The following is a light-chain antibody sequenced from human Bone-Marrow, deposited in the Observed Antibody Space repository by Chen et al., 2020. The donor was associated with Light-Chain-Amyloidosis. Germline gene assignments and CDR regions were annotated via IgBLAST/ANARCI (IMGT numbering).Light chain of an antibody. V-gene: IGLV3-25*03. CDR2: RDT. CDR3: QSADSSGTYEVI. Sequence: SYELTQPPSVSLSPGQTARITCSGDALPTKYAYCYQQKPGQAPVLVIHRDTERPSGISERFSGSSSGTTATLTISGVQAEDEADYHCQSADSSGTYEVIFGGGTKLTVL. J-gene: IGLJ2*01. CDR1: ALPTKY.